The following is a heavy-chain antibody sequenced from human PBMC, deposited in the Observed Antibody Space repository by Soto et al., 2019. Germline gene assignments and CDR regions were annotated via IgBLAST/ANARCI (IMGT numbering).Heavy chain of an antibody. V-gene: IGHV4-59*01. CDR2: IYYSGST. D-gene: IGHD3-22*01. CDR3: ARDFGYYDSSGYYLFGY. Sequence: PSETLSLTCTVSGGSISSYYWSWIRQPPGKGLEWIGYIYYSGSTNYNPSLKSRVTISVDTSKNQFSLKLSSVTAADTAVYYCARDFGYYDSSGYYLFGYWGQGTLVTVSS. J-gene: IGHJ4*02. CDR1: GGSISSYY.